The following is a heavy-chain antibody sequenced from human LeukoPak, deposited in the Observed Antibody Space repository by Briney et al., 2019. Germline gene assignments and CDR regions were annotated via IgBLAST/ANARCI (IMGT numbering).Heavy chain of an antibody. J-gene: IGHJ6*03. Sequence: ASVKVSCKASRYTFTGYYMHWVRQAPGQGLEWMGWIDPNSGGTNYAQKLQGRVTMTRDTTISTAYMKLRSLRSDDTAEYYCARGVWSGYNYYYYMGVWGKGTTVTVS. CDR3: ARGVWSGYNYYYYMGV. CDR2: IDPNSGGT. CDR1: RYTFTGYY. D-gene: IGHD3-3*01. V-gene: IGHV1-2*02.